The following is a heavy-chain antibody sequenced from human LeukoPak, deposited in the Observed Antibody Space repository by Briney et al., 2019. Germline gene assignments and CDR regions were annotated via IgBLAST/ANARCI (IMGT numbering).Heavy chain of an antibody. D-gene: IGHD4/OR15-4a*01. Sequence: PSETLSLTCSVSGASINGHYWTWIRQPAGKGLEWIGRIYISGSTNYSPSLKSRVTMSVDTSKNQFSLNLISVTAADTAVYYCARALNPLTGTYYFDYWGQGALVAVSS. CDR3: ARALNPLTGTYYFDY. CDR2: IYISGST. V-gene: IGHV4-4*07. J-gene: IGHJ4*02. CDR1: GASINGHY.